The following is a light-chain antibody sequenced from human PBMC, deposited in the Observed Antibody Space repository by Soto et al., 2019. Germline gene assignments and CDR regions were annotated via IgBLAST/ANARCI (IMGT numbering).Light chain of an antibody. J-gene: IGLJ2*01. CDR1: SSTIGKTY. V-gene: IGLV1-51*01. Sequence: QSVLTQPPSVSAAPGQKVSISCSGSSSTIGKTYVYWYQQLPGTAPKLLIYDNNKRPSGIPDRFSGSKSGTAATLGITGLQTGDEADYYCGTWDYSLSAGVFGGGTKVTVL. CDR3: GTWDYSLSAGV. CDR2: DNN.